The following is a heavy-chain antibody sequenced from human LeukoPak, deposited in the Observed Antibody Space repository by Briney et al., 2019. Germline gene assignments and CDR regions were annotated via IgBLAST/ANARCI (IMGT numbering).Heavy chain of an antibody. V-gene: IGHV3-74*01. CDR3: ARGYSSSGRGDY. J-gene: IGHJ4*02. Sequence: GGSLRLSCAASGSTFSSYWMHWVRQAPGKGLVWVSRINSDGSSTSYADSVKGRFTISRDNAKNTLYLQMNSLRAEDTAVYYCARGYSSSGRGDYWGQGTLVTVSS. CDR2: INSDGSST. D-gene: IGHD6-6*01. CDR1: GSTFSSYW.